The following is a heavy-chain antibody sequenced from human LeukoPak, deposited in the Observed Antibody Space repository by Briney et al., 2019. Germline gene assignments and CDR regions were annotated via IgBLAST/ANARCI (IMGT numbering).Heavy chain of an antibody. CDR1: GFTFSSYG. V-gene: IGHV3-33*01. Sequence: GSLRLSCAASGFTFSSYGMHGVRQAPGKGLEWVAVIWYDGSNKYYADSVKGRFTIYKDNSKNTLYLQMNRLRAEDTAVYYCARAAEWQWLVRGYYYYGMDVWGQGTTVTVSS. CDR3: ARAAEWQWLVRGYYYYGMDV. D-gene: IGHD6-19*01. CDR2: IWYDGSNK. J-gene: IGHJ6*02.